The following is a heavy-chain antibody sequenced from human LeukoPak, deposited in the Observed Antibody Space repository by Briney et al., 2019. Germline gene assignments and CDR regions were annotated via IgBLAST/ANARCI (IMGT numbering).Heavy chain of an antibody. CDR3: ATGCVGVRRRVAFDI. D-gene: IGHD3-16*01. Sequence: GGSLRLSCAASVFPFRSYAMQWVRQAPGKGLECVSNISCNGCSIYYANSVKGRFTISRDNSKDTLYLQMDSLRAEDVGVYYCATGCVGVRRRVAFDIWGEGTMVTVSS. CDR1: VFPFRSYA. CDR2: ISCNGCSI. V-gene: IGHV3-64*01. J-gene: IGHJ3*02.